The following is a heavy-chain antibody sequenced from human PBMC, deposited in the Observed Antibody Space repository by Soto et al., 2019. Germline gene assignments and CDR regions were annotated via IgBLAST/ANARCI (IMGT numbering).Heavy chain of an antibody. V-gene: IGHV3-23*01. CDR3: AKSVNRHDYNTMDV. D-gene: IGHD4-17*01. Sequence: EVQLLESGGGLVQPGESLRLSCAASGFTFSSYAMIWVRQAPVKGLEWVSVVSGSGGSTYYVDSVQGRFTISRDNSKNTLYLQMNSLRAEDTAVYYCAKSVNRHDYNTMDVWGQGTTVTVSS. J-gene: IGHJ6*02. CDR2: VSGSGGST. CDR1: GFTFSSYA.